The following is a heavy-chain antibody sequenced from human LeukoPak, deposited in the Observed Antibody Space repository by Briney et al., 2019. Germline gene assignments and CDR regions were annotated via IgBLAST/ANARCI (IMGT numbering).Heavy chain of an antibody. CDR2: INTDGRIT. Sequence: PGGSLRLSCVGSGFSFRYFAIHWVRQAPGKGLEYVSVINTDGRITYYADSVKGRFTISRDNSKNTVYLQMGSLRGDDMAVYYCTRGGGSFCDFDYWGQGALVAVSS. CDR3: TRGGGSFCDFDY. CDR1: GFSFRYFA. D-gene: IGHD1-26*01. J-gene: IGHJ4*02. V-gene: IGHV3-64*02.